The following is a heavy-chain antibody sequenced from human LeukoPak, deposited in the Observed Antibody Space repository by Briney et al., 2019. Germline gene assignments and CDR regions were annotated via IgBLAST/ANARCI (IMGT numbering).Heavy chain of an antibody. CDR2: IYYSGST. J-gene: IGHJ4*02. CDR1: GGSFSGYY. V-gene: IGHV4-59*12. CDR3: VTYYYGSSAPKRNY. D-gene: IGHD3-22*01. Sequence: PSETLSLTCAVYGGSFSGYYWSWIRQPPGKGLEWIGYIYYSGSTNYNPSLKSRVTISVDTSKNQFSLKLSSVTAADTAVYYCVTYYYGSSAPKRNYWGQGILVTVSS.